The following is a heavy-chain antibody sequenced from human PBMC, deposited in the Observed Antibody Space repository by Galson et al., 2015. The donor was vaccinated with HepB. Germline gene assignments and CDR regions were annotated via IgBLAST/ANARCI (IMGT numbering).Heavy chain of an antibody. CDR1: GFTFSSYG. Sequence: SLRLSCAASGFTFSSYGMHWVRQAPGKGLEWVAVIWYDGSNKYYADSVKGRFTISRDNSKNTLYLQMNSLRAEDTAVYYCARDLLGYCSSTSCYYYYGMDVWGQGTTVTVSS. V-gene: IGHV3-33*01. CDR2: IWYDGSNK. J-gene: IGHJ6*02. D-gene: IGHD2-2*01. CDR3: ARDLLGYCSSTSCYYYYGMDV.